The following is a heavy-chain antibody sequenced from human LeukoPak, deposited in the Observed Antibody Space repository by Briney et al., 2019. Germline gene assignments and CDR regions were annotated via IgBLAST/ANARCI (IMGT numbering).Heavy chain of an antibody. CDR3: ARAEVYDDYVFDY. Sequence: SETLSLTCTVSGGSISSGGYYWSWIRQHPGKGLEWIGYIYYSGSTYYNPSLKSRVTISVDTSKNQFSLKLSSVTAADTAVYHCARAEVYDDYVFDYWGQGTLVTVSS. D-gene: IGHD3-16*01. CDR2: IYYSGST. J-gene: IGHJ4*02. V-gene: IGHV4-31*03. CDR1: GGSISSGGYY.